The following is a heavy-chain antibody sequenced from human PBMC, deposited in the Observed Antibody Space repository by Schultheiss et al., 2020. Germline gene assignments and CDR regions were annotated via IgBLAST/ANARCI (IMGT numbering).Heavy chain of an antibody. V-gene: IGHV3-49*03. CDR2: IRSKAYGGTT. Sequence: GGSLRLSCTASGFTFGDYAMSWFRQAPGKGLEWVGFIRSKAYGGTTEYAASVKGRFTISRDDSKSIAYLQMNSLRAEDTAVYYCAKDAGTIFGVVIRVTNWFDPWGQGTLVTVSS. CDR1: GFTFGDYA. D-gene: IGHD3-3*01. J-gene: IGHJ5*02. CDR3: AKDAGTIFGVVIRVTNWFDP.